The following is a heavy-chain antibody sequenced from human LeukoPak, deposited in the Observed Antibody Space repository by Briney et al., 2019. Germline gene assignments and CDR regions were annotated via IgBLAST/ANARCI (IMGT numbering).Heavy chain of an antibody. V-gene: IGHV4-59*11. CDR1: GGSISGHY. CDR3: ARTTPHGSGDY. D-gene: IGHD3-10*01. J-gene: IGHJ4*02. Sequence: SETLSLTRTVSGGSISGHYWSWIRQPPGKGLEWIAYIHYSGVTTYNPSLKSRVTISVDTSENQFSLKLTSLTAADTAVYYCARTTPHGSGDYWGQGTLVTVSS. CDR2: IHYSGVT.